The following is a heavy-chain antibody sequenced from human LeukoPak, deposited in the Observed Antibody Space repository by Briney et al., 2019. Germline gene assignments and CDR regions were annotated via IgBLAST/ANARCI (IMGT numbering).Heavy chain of an antibody. CDR3: ARDLTSIAAAGTYPDY. D-gene: IGHD6-13*01. CDR2: INPSGGST. CDR1: GYTFISYY. J-gene: IGHJ4*02. Sequence: ASVKVSCKASGYTFISYYMHWVRQAPGQGLEWMGIINPSGGSTSYAQKFQGSVTMTRDTSTSTVYMELSSLRFEDTAVYYCARDLTSIAAAGTYPDYRGQGTLVTVSS. V-gene: IGHV1-46*01.